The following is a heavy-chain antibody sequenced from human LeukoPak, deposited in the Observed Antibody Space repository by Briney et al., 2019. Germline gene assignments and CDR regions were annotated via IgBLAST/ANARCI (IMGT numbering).Heavy chain of an antibody. CDR3: ARDPGIRNGMDV. D-gene: IGHD2/OR15-2a*01. CDR1: GFTVINNY. Sequence: GGSLRLSCAASGFTVINNYMTWVRQAPGKGLEWVSVIYSGGTTYYADSVKGRFTISRDNSKNTLYLQMNSLRVDDTAVYYCARDPGIRNGMDVWGQGTTVTVSS. J-gene: IGHJ6*02. CDR2: IYSGGTT. V-gene: IGHV3-53*01.